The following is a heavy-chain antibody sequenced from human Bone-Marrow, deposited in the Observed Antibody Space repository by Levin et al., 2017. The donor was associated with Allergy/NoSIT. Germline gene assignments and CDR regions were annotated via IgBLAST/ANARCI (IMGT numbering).Heavy chain of an antibody. CDR1: GFTFSDYA. CDR3: AKKGTISGRPGTWFDP. V-gene: IGHV3-23*01. Sequence: PGGSLRLSCAGSGFTFSDYAMNWVRQAPGKGLEWVSGISGSGASTSYADSVKDRFTISRDNSNNTLYLEMSGLRAEDTALYYCAKKGTISGRPGTWFDPWGQGTRVTVSS. CDR2: ISGSGAST. D-gene: IGHD6-6*01. J-gene: IGHJ5*02.